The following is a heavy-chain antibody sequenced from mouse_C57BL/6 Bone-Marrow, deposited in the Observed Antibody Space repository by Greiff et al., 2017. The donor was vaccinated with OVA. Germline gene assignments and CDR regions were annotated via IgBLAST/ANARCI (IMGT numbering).Heavy chain of an antibody. D-gene: IGHD1-1*01. J-gene: IGHJ2*01. Sequence: VQLQQSGAELVTPGASVKLSCPASCFHIKDYYMHCVKQRTAQGLEWIGRIDPEDGETKYAPKFQGKATITADTSSNTAYLQLSSLTSEDTAVYYCATFITTDFDYWGQGTTLTVSS. CDR3: ATFITTDFDY. CDR1: CFHIKDYY. CDR2: IDPEDGET. V-gene: IGHV14-2*01.